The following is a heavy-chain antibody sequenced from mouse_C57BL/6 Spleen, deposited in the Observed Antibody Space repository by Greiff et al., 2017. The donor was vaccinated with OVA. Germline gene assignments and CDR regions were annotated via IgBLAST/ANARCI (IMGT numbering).Heavy chain of an antibody. D-gene: IGHD1-1*01. Sequence: EVQRVESGEGLVKPGGSLKLSCAASGFTFSSYAMSWVRQTPEKRLEWVAYISSGGDYIYYADTVKGRFTISRDNARNTLYLQMSSLKSEDTAMYYCTRDKTTVVATRYFDVWGTGTTVTVSS. CDR3: TRDKTTVVATRYFDV. CDR1: GFTFSSYA. CDR2: ISSGGDYI. V-gene: IGHV5-9-1*02. J-gene: IGHJ1*03.